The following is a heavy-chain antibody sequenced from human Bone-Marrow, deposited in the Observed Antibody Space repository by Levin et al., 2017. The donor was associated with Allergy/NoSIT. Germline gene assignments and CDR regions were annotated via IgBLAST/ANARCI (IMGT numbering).Heavy chain of an antibody. J-gene: IGHJ4*02. CDR2: ISGSGGST. Sequence: GESLKISCAASGFTFSSYAMSWVRQAPGKGLEWVSAISGSGGSTYYADSVKGRFTISRDNSKNTLYLQMNSLRAEDTAVYYCAKDLLPVSEVITTADYWGQGTLVTVSS. D-gene: IGHD3-22*01. V-gene: IGHV3-23*01. CDR3: AKDLLPVSEVITTADY. CDR1: GFTFSSYA.